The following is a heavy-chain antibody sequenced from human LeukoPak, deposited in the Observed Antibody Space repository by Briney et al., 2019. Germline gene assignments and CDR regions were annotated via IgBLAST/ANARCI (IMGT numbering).Heavy chain of an antibody. CDR1: GYTFTGYY. J-gene: IGHJ3*02. CDR3: ASTYSSGWHNAFDI. D-gene: IGHD6-19*01. Sequence: ASVKVSCKASGYTFTGYYMHWVRQAPGQGLEWMGWINPNSGGTNYAQKFQGRVTMTRDTSISTAYMELSRLRSDDTAVYYCASTYSSGWHNAFDIWGQGTMVTVSS. V-gene: IGHV1-2*02. CDR2: INPNSGGT.